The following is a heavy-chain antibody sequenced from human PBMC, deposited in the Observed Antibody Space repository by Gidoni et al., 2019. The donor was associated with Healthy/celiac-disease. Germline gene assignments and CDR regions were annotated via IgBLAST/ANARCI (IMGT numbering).Heavy chain of an antibody. J-gene: IGHJ6*03. D-gene: IGHD3-3*01. CDR3: TTETNPRHYDFWSGYPIPNYYYYYYMDV. Sequence: EVQLVESGGGLVKPGGSLRLSCAASGFTFSNAWMSWVRQAPGKGLEWVGRIKSKTDGGTTDYAAPVKGRFTISRDDSKNTLYLQMNSLKTEDTAVYYCTTETNPRHYDFWSGYPIPNYYYYYYMDVWGKGTTVTVSS. V-gene: IGHV3-15*01. CDR1: GFTFSNAW. CDR2: IKSKTDGGTT.